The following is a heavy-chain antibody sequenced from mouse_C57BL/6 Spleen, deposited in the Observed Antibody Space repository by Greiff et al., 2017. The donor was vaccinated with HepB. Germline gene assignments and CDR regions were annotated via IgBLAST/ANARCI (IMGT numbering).Heavy chain of an antibody. J-gene: IGHJ4*01. CDR1: GYTFTSYW. D-gene: IGHD2-5*01. CDR3: ARWGSNYDAMDY. CDR2: IYPGSGST. V-gene: IGHV1-55*01. Sequence: VQLQQSGAELVKPGASVKMSCKASGYTFTSYWITWVKQRPGQGLEWIGDIYPGSGSTNYNEKFKSKATLTVDTSSSTAYMQLSSLTSEDSAVYYCARWGSNYDAMDYWGQGTSVTVSS.